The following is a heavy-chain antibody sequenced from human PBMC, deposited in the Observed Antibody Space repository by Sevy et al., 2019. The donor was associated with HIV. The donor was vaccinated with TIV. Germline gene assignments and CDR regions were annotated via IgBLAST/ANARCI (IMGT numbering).Heavy chain of an antibody. CDR3: ATSKLAVAGIKH. D-gene: IGHD6-19*01. J-gene: IGHJ1*01. CDR1: GFTFSSYS. V-gene: IGHV3-21*01. CDR2: ISSSSSYI. Sequence: GGSLRLSCAASGFTFSSYSMNWVRQAPGKGLEWVSSISSSSSYIYYADSVKGRFTISRDNAKNSLYLQMNSLRAEDTAVYYCATSKLAVAGIKHWGQGTLVTVSS.